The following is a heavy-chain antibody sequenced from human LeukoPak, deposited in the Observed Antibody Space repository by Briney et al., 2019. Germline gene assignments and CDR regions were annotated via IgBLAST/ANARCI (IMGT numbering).Heavy chain of an antibody. D-gene: IGHD1-14*01. CDR2: INHSGST. CDR1: GASFSGYY. Sequence: PSETLSLTCAVYGASFSGYYWNWIRQPPGNGLEWIGEINHSGSTSYNSSLKSRVAMSLDTSKNQFFLQLSSVAAADTAVYYCAIDSDHGNLWGQGSLVTVSS. CDR3: AIDSDHGNL. J-gene: IGHJ5*02. V-gene: IGHV4-34*01.